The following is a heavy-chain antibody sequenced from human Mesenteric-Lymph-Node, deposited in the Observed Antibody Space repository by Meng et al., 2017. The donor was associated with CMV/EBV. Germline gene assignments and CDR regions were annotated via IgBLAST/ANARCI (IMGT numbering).Heavy chain of an antibody. CDR3: ARVRGYCSSTSCPVGY. V-gene: IGHV1-18*01. Sequence: ASVKVSCKASGFTFVSHGFTWVRQAPGQGLEWLGWISGYNGNTNYAQKFQGRITMTTDTSTSTAYMELRSLRSEDTAVYYCARVRGYCSSTSCPVGYWGQGTLVTVSS. CDR1: GFTFVSHG. J-gene: IGHJ4*02. CDR2: ISGYNGNT. D-gene: IGHD2-2*01.